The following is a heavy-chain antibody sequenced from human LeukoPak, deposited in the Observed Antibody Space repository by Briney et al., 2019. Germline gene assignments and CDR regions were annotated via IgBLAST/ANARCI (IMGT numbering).Heavy chain of an antibody. V-gene: IGHV4-39*01. Sequence: PSETLSLTCTVSGGSISSSSYYWGWIRQPQGKGLEWLGTIYYSGSTYYNPSLKSRVTISVDTSKNQFSLKLTSVTAADTAVFYCARNDETSHFSHWGQGTLVTVSS. J-gene: IGHJ4*02. CDR1: GGSISSSSYY. CDR3: ARNDETSHFSH. D-gene: IGHD2-2*01. CDR2: IYYSGST.